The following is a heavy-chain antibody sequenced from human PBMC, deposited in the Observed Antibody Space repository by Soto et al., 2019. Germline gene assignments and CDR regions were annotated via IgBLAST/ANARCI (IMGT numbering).Heavy chain of an antibody. J-gene: IGHJ6*02. CDR2: IIPIFGTA. CDR3: ARVLGLGGSSSVNLYYYGMDV. V-gene: IGHV1-69*13. CDR1: GGTFSSYA. Sequence: SVKVSCKASGGTFSSYAISWVRQAPGQGLEWMGGIIPIFGTANYAQKFQGRVRITADESTSTAYMELSSLRSEDTAVYYSARVLGLGGSSSVNLYYYGMDVWGQGTTVTVSS. D-gene: IGHD2-15*01.